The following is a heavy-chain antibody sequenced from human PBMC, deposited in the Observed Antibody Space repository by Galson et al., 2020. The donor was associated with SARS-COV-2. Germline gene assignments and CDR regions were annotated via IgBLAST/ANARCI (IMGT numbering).Heavy chain of an antibody. V-gene: IGHV3-33*01. J-gene: IGHJ6*02. D-gene: IGHD6-13*01. CDR3: ASACIAAADCGIDV. Sequence: GGSLRLSCAASGFTFSSYGMHWVRQAPGKGLEWVAVIWYEESNKYYADSVKGRFTISRDNSKNTLYLQMNSLRAEDTAVYYCASACIAAADCGIDVWGQGTTVTVSS. CDR2: IWYEESNK. CDR1: GFTFSSYG.